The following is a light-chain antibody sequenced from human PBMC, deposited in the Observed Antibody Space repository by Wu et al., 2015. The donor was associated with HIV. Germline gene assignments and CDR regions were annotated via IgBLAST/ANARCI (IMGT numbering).Light chain of an antibody. CDR2: GAS. J-gene: IGKJ2*01. CDR1: ESVRVNY. V-gene: IGKV3-15*01. CDR3: QQYDNWYT. Sequence: EIVLTQSPGTLSLSPGERATLSCRASESVRVNYLAWYQQKPGQAPRLLIYGASTRATGIPARFSGSGSGTEFTLTISSLQSEDFAVYYCQQYDNWYTFGQGTNLEIK.